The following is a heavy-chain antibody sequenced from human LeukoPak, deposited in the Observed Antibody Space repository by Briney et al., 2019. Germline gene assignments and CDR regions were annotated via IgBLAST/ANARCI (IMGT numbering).Heavy chain of an antibody. J-gene: IGHJ4*02. CDR2: IRYDGSNQ. Sequence: PGGSLRLSCAASGFTLNNYGMHRVRQAPGKGLEWVAFIRYDGSNQYYADSVKGRFTISRDNSKNTLYLQMNSLRAEDTAAYYCASILWWDIGFDYWGQGTLVTVSS. CDR3: ASILWWDIGFDY. D-gene: IGHD2-21*01. V-gene: IGHV3-30*02. CDR1: GFTLNNYG.